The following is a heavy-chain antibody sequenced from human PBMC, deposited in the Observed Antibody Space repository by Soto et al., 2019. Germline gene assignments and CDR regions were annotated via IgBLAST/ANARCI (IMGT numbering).Heavy chain of an antibody. CDR1: GFTFSSYA. D-gene: IGHD4-17*01. Sequence: GGSLRLSCAASGFTFSSYAMHWVRQAPGKGLEWVAVISYDGSNKYYADSVKDRFTISRDNSKNTLYLQMNSLRAEDTAVYYCARSPLNLYGGNDYWGQGTLVTVSS. J-gene: IGHJ4*02. CDR2: ISYDGSNK. V-gene: IGHV3-30-3*01. CDR3: ARSPLNLYGGNDY.